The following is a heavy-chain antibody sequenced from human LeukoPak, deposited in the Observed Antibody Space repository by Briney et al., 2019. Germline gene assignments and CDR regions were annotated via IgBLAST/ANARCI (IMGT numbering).Heavy chain of an antibody. CDR3: ARGKPYSSGWSFDS. J-gene: IGHJ4*02. CDR1: GGSICRYY. V-gene: IGHV4-4*07. Sequence: SETLSLTCTVSGGSICRYYWSWIRQPAGGGPGWIGRIYATGSTNYNPSLQRRVTMSVDTSKNQFSVKMPSVTAADTAMDYCARGKPYSSGWSFDSWGEGALVTVSP. D-gene: IGHD6-19*01. CDR2: IYATGST.